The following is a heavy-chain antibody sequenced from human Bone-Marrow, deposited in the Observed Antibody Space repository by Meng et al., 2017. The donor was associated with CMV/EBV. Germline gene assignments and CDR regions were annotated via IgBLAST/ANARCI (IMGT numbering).Heavy chain of an antibody. CDR2: VNSKNEAT. D-gene: IGHD6-19*01. V-gene: IGHV1-2*02. CDR1: GFTFSDYY. CDR3: VRSSGWSLFDY. J-gene: IGHJ4*02. Sequence: QVKLVQSGAKMKKPCASVKVSCTTSGFTFSDYYIHWVRQAPGQGLEWMGWVNSKNEATNYARKFQGRVSMTRDTSISTAHMELSRLMSDDTAVYYCVRSSGWSLFDYWGQGTLVTVSS.